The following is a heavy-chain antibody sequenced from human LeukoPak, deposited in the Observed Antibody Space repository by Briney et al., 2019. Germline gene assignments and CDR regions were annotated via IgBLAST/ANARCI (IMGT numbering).Heavy chain of an antibody. V-gene: IGHV6-1*01. Sequence: SQTLSLTCAISGDSVSSNSAAWNWIRQSPSRGLEWLGRTYYRSKWYNDYAVSVKSRITINPDTSKNQFSLQLNSVTPEDTAVYYCARVRYYDSSGYSVKYAFDIWGQGTMVTVSS. D-gene: IGHD3-22*01. CDR2: TYYRSKWYN. J-gene: IGHJ3*02. CDR3: ARVRYYDSSGYSVKYAFDI. CDR1: GDSVSSNSAA.